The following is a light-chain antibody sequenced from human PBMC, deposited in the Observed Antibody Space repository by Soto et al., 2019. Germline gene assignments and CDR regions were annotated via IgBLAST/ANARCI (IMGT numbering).Light chain of an antibody. Sequence: DIKITQSPSSLSASLGTGATFFCQASQAINNYLNWYQQKPGKAPKLLIYDSSNLERGVPSRFSGSGYGTRFSFTISSLQPEDIATYYCQQFDSLPFTFGQGTRLEIK. CDR1: QAINNY. CDR2: DSS. J-gene: IGKJ5*01. CDR3: QQFDSLPFT. V-gene: IGKV1-33*01.